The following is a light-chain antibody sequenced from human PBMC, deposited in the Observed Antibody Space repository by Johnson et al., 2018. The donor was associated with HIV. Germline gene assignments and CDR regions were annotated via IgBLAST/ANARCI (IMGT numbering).Light chain of an antibody. V-gene: IGLV1-51*02. J-gene: IGLJ1*01. CDR1: SSNIGNNY. CDR3: GTWDSSLSAGV. CDR2: ENN. Sequence: QPVLTQPPSVSAAPGQKVTISCSGSSSNIGNNYVSWYQQLPGTAPKLLLYENNKRPSGIPDRFSGSKSGTSATLGITGLQTGDEADYYCGTWDSSLSAGVFGTGTKVTVL.